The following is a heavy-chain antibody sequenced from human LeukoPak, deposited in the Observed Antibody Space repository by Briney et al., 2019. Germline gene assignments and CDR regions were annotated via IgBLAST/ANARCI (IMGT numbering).Heavy chain of an antibody. CDR3: ARDRDCGDGGCYPHFDY. CDR2: IRQDGSDK. V-gene: IGHV3-7*01. Sequence: PGGSLRLSCVVSGFTFSSYWMSWVRQAPGKGLVWVANIRQDGSDKYYMDSVKGRFTISRDNAKNSLSLQMNSLRVEDTAVYYCARDRDCGDGGCYPHFDYWGQGVRVTVSS. CDR1: GFTFSSYW. D-gene: IGHD2-15*01. J-gene: IGHJ4*02.